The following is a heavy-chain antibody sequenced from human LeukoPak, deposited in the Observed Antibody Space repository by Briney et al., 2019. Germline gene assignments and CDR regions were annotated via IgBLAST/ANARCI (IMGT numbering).Heavy chain of an antibody. CDR1: GYTFTSYA. CDR3: ARPLTVAASGGAFDI. Sequence: GASVKVSCKASGYTFTSYAMHWVRQAPGQRLEWMGWINAGNGNTKYSQKFQGRVTITRDTSASTAYMELSGLRSEDTAVYYCARPLTVAASGGAFDIWGQGTMVTVSS. D-gene: IGHD4-23*01. V-gene: IGHV1-3*01. CDR2: INAGNGNT. J-gene: IGHJ3*02.